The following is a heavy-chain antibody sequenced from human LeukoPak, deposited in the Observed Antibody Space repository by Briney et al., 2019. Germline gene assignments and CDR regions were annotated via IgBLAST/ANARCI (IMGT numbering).Heavy chain of an antibody. CDR3: ARVGIQLWLPYFDY. Sequence: GGSLRLSCAASGFTFSSYWMSWVRQAPGKGLEWVANIKQDGSEKYYVDSVKGRFTISRDNAKNSLYLQMNSLRAEDTAVYYCARVGIQLWLPYFDYWGQGTLVTVSS. D-gene: IGHD5-18*01. J-gene: IGHJ4*02. CDR2: IKQDGSEK. CDR1: GFTFSSYW. V-gene: IGHV3-7*01.